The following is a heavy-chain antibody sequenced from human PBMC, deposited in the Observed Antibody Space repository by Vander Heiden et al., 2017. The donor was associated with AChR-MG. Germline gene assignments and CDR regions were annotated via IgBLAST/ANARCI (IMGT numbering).Heavy chain of an antibody. CDR3: ARGLWFHIFDY. CDR1: GFTFSSYG. Sequence: QVQLVASGGGVVQPGRSLRLSCAPSGFTFSSYGMHWVRQAPGKGLEWVAVIWYDGSNKYYADSVKGRFTISRDNSKNTLYLQMNSLRAEDTAVYYCARGLWFHIFDYWGQGTLVTVSS. J-gene: IGHJ4*02. D-gene: IGHD3-10*01. V-gene: IGHV3-33*01. CDR2: IWYDGSNK.